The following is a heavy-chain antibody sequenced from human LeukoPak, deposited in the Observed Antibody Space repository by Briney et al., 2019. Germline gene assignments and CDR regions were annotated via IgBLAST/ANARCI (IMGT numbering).Heavy chain of an antibody. CDR1: QFKFNNYG. CDR2: ITGSGGGT. V-gene: IGHV3-23*01. Sequence: PGGSLRLSCATSQFKFNNYGMTWVRQAPGKGLEWVSSITGSGGGTQYADSVQGRFTISRDNSKNTLYLQMNSLRAEDTAVYYRAKDPNGDYIGTFDIWGQGTMVTVSS. CDR3: AKDPNGDYIGTFDI. D-gene: IGHD4-17*01. J-gene: IGHJ3*02.